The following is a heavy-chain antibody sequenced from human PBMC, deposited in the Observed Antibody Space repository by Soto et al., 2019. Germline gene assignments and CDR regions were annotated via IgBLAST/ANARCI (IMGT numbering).Heavy chain of an antibody. CDR2: ISSRSDI. Sequence: PGGSLRLSCVGSGFIFSNYSSNWVRQAPGKGLEWVSSISSRSDIYYAESVKGRFTISRDNAKNSVSLQMNSLRAEDTAVYYCAREYTAWPLAYGLDVWGQGTTVTVSS. CDR3: AREYTAWPLAYGLDV. J-gene: IGHJ6*02. V-gene: IGHV3-21*01. CDR1: GFIFSNYS. D-gene: IGHD2-2*02.